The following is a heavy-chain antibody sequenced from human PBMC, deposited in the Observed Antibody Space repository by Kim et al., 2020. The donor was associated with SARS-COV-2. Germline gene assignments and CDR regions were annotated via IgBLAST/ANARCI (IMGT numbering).Heavy chain of an antibody. Sequence: ASVKVSCKASGYIFSSFGISWVRQAPGQGLEWMGWINTKNGDTKYEQKLQDRVTLTTETSTRTVYMELRSLTSDDTAVHYCARTKGHDYWGQGTLVTVSS. CDR2: INTKNGDT. CDR1: GYIFSSFG. J-gene: IGHJ4*02. V-gene: IGHV1-18*04. D-gene: IGHD2-8*01. CDR3: ARTKGHDY.